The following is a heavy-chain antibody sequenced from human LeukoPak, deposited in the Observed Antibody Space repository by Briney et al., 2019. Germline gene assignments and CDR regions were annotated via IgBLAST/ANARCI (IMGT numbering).Heavy chain of an antibody. V-gene: IGHV3-30*18. D-gene: IGHD2-15*01. J-gene: IGHJ6*02. Sequence: GGSLRFSCEISGFNFSHYGMHWVRQAPGKGLEWVADISHDASNIYYADSVKGRFTISRDNAKNTLFLQLNSLRGDDTAVYYCAKDLNSFIVVVTIYGMDVWGQGTTVIVSS. CDR2: ISHDASNI. CDR1: GFNFSHYG. CDR3: AKDLNSFIVVVTIYGMDV.